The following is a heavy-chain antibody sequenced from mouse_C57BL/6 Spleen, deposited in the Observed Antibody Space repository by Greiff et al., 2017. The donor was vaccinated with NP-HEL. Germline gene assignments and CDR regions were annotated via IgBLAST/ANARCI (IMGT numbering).Heavy chain of an antibody. V-gene: IGHV5-17*01. CDR1: GFTFSDSG. Sequence: EVKLVESGGGLVKPGGSLKLSCAASGFTFSDSGMHWVRQAPEKGLEWVAYISSGSSTIYYADTVKGRFTISRDNAKNTLFLQMTSLRSEDTAMYYCARRAYWGQGTLVTVSA. CDR2: ISSGSSTI. CDR3: ARRAY. J-gene: IGHJ3*01.